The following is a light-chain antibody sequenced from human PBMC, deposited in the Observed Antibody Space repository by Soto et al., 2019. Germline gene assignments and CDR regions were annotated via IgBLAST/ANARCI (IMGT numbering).Light chain of an antibody. CDR2: RNN. V-gene: IGLV1-47*01. Sequence: QSVLTQPPSASGTPGQRVSISCSGSRSNIGRNYVYWYQQLPGTAPKLLIQRNNERPSGVPDRFSGSKSGTSVYLAISGLRYEDEATYYCAAWDDTLNGQVFGGGTKLTVL. CDR3: AAWDDTLNGQV. J-gene: IGLJ3*02. CDR1: RSNIGRNY.